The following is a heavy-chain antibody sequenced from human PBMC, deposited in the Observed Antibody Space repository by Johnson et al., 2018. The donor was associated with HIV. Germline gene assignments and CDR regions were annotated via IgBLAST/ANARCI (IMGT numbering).Heavy chain of an antibody. Sequence: MLLVESGGGVVRPGGSLRLSCAASGFTFDDYGMSWVRQIPGKGLEWVSGVNWNGGSAGYADSVKGRFTISRDNAKNSLYLQMNSLRAEDTAFYYCARDFVAFGECTAFDIWGQGTMVTVSS. CDR3: ARDFVAFGECTAFDI. CDR2: VNWNGGSA. J-gene: IGHJ3*02. D-gene: IGHD3-10*01. V-gene: IGHV3-20*04. CDR1: GFTFDDYG.